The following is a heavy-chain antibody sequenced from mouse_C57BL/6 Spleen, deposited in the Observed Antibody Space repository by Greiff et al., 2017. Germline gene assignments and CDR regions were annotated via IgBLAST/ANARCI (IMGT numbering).Heavy chain of an antibody. Sequence: VMLVESGPGLVQPSQSLSITCTVSGFSLTSYGVHWVRQSPGKGLEWLGVIWSGGSTAYYDAFISRLSISKDNSKTQFFFKMSSLQADDTAIYYCTRNEAAQVLDAMDYWGQGTSVTVSS. CDR1: GFSLTSYG. CDR3: TRNEAAQVLDAMDY. V-gene: IGHV2-2*01. CDR2: IWSGGST. D-gene: IGHD3-2*02. J-gene: IGHJ4*01.